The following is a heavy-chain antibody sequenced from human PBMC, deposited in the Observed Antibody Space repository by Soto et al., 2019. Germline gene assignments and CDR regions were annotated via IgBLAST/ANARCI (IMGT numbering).Heavy chain of an antibody. CDR3: AREETAWPLAYGLDV. Sequence: GGSLRLSCEASGFSFSTYSMHWVRQAPGKGLEWVSSIGRRSDIYYADSVKGRFTISRDNAKNSVSLQMNSLRDEDTAVYYCAREETAWPLAYGLDVWGQGTTVTVPS. V-gene: IGHV3-21*01. D-gene: IGHD2-21*02. CDR2: IGRRSDI. CDR1: GFSFSTYS. J-gene: IGHJ6*02.